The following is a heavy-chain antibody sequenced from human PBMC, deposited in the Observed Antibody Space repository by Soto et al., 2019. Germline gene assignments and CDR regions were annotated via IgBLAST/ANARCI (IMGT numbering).Heavy chain of an antibody. CDR3: ARGITMVRGVQNNWFDP. CDR2: IYYSGST. D-gene: IGHD3-10*01. J-gene: IGHJ5*02. CDR1: GGSISSGGYY. V-gene: IGHV4-31*03. Sequence: SETLSLTCTVSGGSISSGGYYWSWIRQHPGKGLEWIGYIYYSGSTYYNPSLKSRVTISVDTSKNQFSLKLSSVTAADTAVYYCARGITMVRGVQNNWFDPWGQGTLVTVSS.